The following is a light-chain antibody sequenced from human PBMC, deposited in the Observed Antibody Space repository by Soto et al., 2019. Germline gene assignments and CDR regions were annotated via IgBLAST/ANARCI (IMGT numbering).Light chain of an antibody. CDR3: QQSYSPPGT. CDR1: QSVSTF. J-gene: IGKJ1*01. Sequence: DIQMTQSPSSLSASVGNSVTITCRASQSVSTFLNWYQHKPGKAPKLLIFSASTLASGVPSRFSGSGSGTYFTLTISSLQPEDFATYYCQQSYSPPGTFGQGTKVDIK. V-gene: IGKV1-39*01. CDR2: SAS.